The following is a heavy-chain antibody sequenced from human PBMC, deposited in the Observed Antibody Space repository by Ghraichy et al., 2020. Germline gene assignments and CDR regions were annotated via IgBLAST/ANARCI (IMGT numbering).Heavy chain of an antibody. CDR3: ARGELWPYYYMDV. V-gene: IGHV3-64*01. CDR2: ISSNGGST. CDR1: GFTFSSYA. Sequence: GESLNISCAASGFTFSSYAMHWVRQAPGKGLEYVSAISSNGGSTYYANSVKGRFTISRDNSKNTLYLQMGSLRAEDMAVYYCARGELWPYYYMDVWGKGTTVTVSS. J-gene: IGHJ6*03. D-gene: IGHD5-18*01.